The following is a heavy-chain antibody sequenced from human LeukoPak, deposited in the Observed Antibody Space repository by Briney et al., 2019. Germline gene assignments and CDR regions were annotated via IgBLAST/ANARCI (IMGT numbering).Heavy chain of an antibody. CDR1: GGTFSSYA. CDR3: ARDHVGVVPAAIPGDDAFDI. D-gene: IGHD2-2*01. Sequence: SVKVSCKASGGTFSSYAISWVRQAPGQGLEWMGGIIPIFGTANYAQKFQGRVTITADESTSTAYMELSSLRSEDTAVYYCARDHVGVVPAAIPGDDAFDIWGQGTMVTVSS. V-gene: IGHV1-69*13. J-gene: IGHJ3*02. CDR2: IIPIFGTA.